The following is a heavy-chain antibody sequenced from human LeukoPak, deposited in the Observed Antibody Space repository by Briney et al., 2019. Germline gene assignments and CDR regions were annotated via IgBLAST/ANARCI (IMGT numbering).Heavy chain of an antibody. V-gene: IGHV4-61*05. CDR3: ARVIAVAVGWFDP. Sequence: SETLSLTCAVSGGSISSNSYYWGWIRQPPGKGLEWIGYIYYSGSTNYNPSLKSRVTIAVDTSKNQFSLKLSSVTAADTAVYYCARVIAVAVGWFDPWGQGTLVTVSS. J-gene: IGHJ5*02. D-gene: IGHD6-19*01. CDR1: GGSISSNSYY. CDR2: IYYSGST.